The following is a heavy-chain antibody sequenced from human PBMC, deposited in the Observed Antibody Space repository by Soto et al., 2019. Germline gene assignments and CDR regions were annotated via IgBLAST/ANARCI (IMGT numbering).Heavy chain of an antibody. V-gene: IGHV4-59*01. CDR3: ASGAYYDVTGHYYRPFDX. Sequence: PSETLSVTCAVSGGSINSCFWSWIRQPPGKGLEWIGYIYYSGSTHYSPSLKSRVTMSVDTSENQFSLKLSSVDAADTAVYYCASGAYYDVTGHYYRPFDXWGQGTLVTVSX. D-gene: IGHD3-22*01. CDR2: IYYSGST. J-gene: IGHJ4*02. CDR1: GGSINSCF.